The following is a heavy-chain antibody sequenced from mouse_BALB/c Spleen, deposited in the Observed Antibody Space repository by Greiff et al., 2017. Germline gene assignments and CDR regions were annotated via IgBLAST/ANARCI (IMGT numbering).Heavy chain of an antibody. CDR3: ARAQLGFDY. Sequence: EVQGVESGGGLVKPGGSLKLSCAASGFTFSSYAMSWVRQSPEKRLEWVAEISSGGSYTYYPDTVTGRFTISRDNAKNTLYLEMSSLRSEDTAMYYCARAQLGFDYWGQGTTLTVSS. D-gene: IGHD4-1*02. J-gene: IGHJ2*01. CDR1: GFTFSSYA. V-gene: IGHV5-9-4*01. CDR2: ISSGGSYT.